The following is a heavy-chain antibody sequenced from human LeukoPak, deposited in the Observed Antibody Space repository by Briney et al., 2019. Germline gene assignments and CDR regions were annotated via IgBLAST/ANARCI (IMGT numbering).Heavy chain of an antibody. CDR1: GDSVSSNSAA. CDR2: TYYRSKWYN. V-gene: IGHV6-1*01. CDR3: ARTVVVRGVSTYYYYYYGMDV. J-gene: IGHJ6*02. Sequence: SQTLSLTCAISGDSVSSNSAAWNWIRQSPSRGLEWLGRTYYRSKWYNDYAVSVKSRITINPDTSKNQFSLQLNSVTPEDTAVYYCARTVVVRGVSTYYYYYYGMDVWGQGTTVTVSS. D-gene: IGHD3-10*01.